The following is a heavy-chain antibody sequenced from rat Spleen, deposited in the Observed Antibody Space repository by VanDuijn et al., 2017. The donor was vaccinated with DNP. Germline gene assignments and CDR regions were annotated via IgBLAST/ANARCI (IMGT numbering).Heavy chain of an antibody. Sequence: EVQLQESGSGLVKPSQSLSLTCSVTGYSITNYYWGWIRKFPGNKLEYIGHISYSGGTNYNPSLKSRISITRDTSKNHFFLHLNSVTTEDTATYYCASGGAGIWFAYWGQGTLVTVSS. CDR3: ASGGAGIWFAY. J-gene: IGHJ3*01. CDR1: GYSITNYY. D-gene: IGHD4-2*01. CDR2: ISYSGGT. V-gene: IGHV3-1*01.